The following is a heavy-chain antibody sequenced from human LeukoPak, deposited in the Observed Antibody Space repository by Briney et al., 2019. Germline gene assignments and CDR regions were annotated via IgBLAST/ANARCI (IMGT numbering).Heavy chain of an antibody. CDR1: GYSISSAYY. J-gene: IGHJ3*02. Sequence: SETLSLTCTVSGYSISSAYYWAWIRQPPGKGLEWIGTLHYSGSTSYNPSLKSRLTMSLDTSKNQFSLKLTSVTAADTAVYYCARDLLSSSSSSNAFDIWGQGTMVTVSS. CDR3: ARDLLSSSSSSNAFDI. V-gene: IGHV4-38-2*02. CDR2: LHYSGST. D-gene: IGHD6-6*01.